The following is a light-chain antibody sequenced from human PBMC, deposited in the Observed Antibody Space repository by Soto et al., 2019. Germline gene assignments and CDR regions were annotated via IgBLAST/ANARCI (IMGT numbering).Light chain of an antibody. V-gene: IGKV3-11*01. CDR3: QQRYNWPLT. Sequence: EIVLTQSPATLSLSPGERATLSCRASQSVSSYLAWYQQKPGQAPRLLIYDASNRATGISARFSASGSGTDFTLTISSLEPEDFAVYYCQQRYNWPLTFGPGTKVDIK. CDR1: QSVSSY. CDR2: DAS. J-gene: IGKJ3*01.